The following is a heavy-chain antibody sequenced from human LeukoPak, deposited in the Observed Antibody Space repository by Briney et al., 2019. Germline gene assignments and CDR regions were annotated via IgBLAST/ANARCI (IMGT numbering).Heavy chain of an antibody. V-gene: IGHV3-23*01. CDR3: AKSPRGNPTIFDY. J-gene: IGHJ4*02. CDR1: GFTFSSYA. CDR2: ISGSGGSA. D-gene: IGHD1-14*01. Sequence: PGGSLRLSCAASGFTFSSYAMSWVRQAPGKGLEWVSAISGSGGSAYYADSVKGRFTISRDNSKNTLYLQMNSLRAEDTAVYYCAKSPRGNPTIFDYWGQGTLVTVSS.